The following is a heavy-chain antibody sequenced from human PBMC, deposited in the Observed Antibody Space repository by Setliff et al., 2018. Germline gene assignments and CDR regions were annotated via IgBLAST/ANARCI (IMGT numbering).Heavy chain of an antibody. CDR2: IYYSGST. CDR3: ARGRYWFAPNWFDP. CDR1: GGSISSSSYY. V-gene: IGHV4-39*07. Sequence: SETLSLTCTVSGGSISSSSYYWGWIRQPPGKGLEWIGSIYYSGSTYYNPSLKSRVTISVDTSKNQLSLKLSSVTAADTAVYYCARGRYWFAPNWFDPWGQGTLVTVSS. J-gene: IGHJ5*02. D-gene: IGHD2-21*01.